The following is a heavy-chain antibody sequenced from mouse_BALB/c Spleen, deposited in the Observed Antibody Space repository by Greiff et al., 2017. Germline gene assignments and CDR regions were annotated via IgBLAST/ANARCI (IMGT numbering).Heavy chain of an antibody. D-gene: IGHD2-2*01. J-gene: IGHJ1*01. CDR1: GYTFTDYN. CDR2: IYPYNGGT. V-gene: IGHV1S29*02. Sequence: VQLQQSGPELVKPGASVKISCKASGYTFTDYNMHWVKQSHGKSLEWIGYIYPYNGGTGYNQKFKSKATLTVDNSSSTAYMELRSLTAEDSAVYYCALWLRGYFDVWGAGTTVTVSS. CDR3: ALWLRGYFDV.